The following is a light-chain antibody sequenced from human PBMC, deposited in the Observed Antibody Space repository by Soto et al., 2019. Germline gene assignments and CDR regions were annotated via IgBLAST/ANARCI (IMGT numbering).Light chain of an antibody. CDR3: QTWGTDIVT. J-gene: IGLJ2*01. V-gene: IGLV4-69*01. CDR1: SGHSSYA. Sequence: QLVLAQSPSASAPLGASVTLTCTLSSGHSSYAIAWHQLQPAKGPRFLMKLKSDGSHNRGDGIPDRFSGSSSGAERSLIISSLQSEDEAEYYCQTWGTDIVTFGGGTKLTVL. CDR2: LKSDGSH.